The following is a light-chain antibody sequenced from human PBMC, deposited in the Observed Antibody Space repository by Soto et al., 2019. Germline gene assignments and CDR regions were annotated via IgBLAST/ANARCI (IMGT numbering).Light chain of an antibody. CDR1: QGISSY. CDR3: QQLNSYPLT. Sequence: AIRMTQSPSSLSASTGDRVTITCRASQGISSYLAWYQQKPGKAPKPLIYAASTLQSGVPSRFSGSGSGTEFTLTISSLQPEDFATYYCQQLNSYPLTFGPGTKVDIK. V-gene: IGKV1-8*01. J-gene: IGKJ3*01. CDR2: AAS.